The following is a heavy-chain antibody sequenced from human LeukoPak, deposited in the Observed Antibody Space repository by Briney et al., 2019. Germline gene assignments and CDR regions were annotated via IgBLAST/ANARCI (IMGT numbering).Heavy chain of an antibody. CDR3: ARDCSSTSCYFRPNDY. J-gene: IGHJ4*02. D-gene: IGHD2-2*01. CDR1: GYTFTSYY. Sequence: ASVKVSCKASGYTFTSYYMHWVRQAPGQGLEWIGIIDPSGGSTSYAQKFQGRVTMTRDTSTSTVYMELSSLRSEDTAVYYCARDCSSTSCYFRPNDYWGQGTLVTVSS. CDR2: IDPSGGST. V-gene: IGHV1-46*01.